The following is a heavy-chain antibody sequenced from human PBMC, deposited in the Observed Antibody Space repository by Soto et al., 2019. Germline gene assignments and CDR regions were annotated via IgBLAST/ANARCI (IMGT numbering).Heavy chain of an antibody. Sequence: PGGSLRLSCAASGFTFSTYDIHWVRQAPGKGLEWVALISYDGGSKYYGDSVKGRFIISRDNSHNTVSLQMNSLRADDTAVYFCAKEQLAMTVVVADYFDSWGQGTLVTVSS. J-gene: IGHJ4*02. V-gene: IGHV3-30*18. CDR2: ISYDGGSK. D-gene: IGHD3-22*01. CDR3: AKEQLAMTVVVADYFDS. CDR1: GFTFSTYD.